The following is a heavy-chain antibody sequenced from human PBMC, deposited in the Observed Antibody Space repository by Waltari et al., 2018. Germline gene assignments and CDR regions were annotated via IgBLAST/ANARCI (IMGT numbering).Heavy chain of an antibody. Sequence: EVLLVESGGGLVQPGGSLRLSCAASGFTFSSYWMHWVRQAPGKGLVVVSHIYPDGSLHSVPDSVEGRFTNSRDNAKNTLFLQMNSLRAEDTAVYYCVLYSSELLGDCWGQGTLVTVSS. CDR1: GFTFSSYW. J-gene: IGHJ4*02. D-gene: IGHD6-25*01. V-gene: IGHV3-74*03. CDR3: VLYSSELLGDC. CDR2: IYPDGSLH.